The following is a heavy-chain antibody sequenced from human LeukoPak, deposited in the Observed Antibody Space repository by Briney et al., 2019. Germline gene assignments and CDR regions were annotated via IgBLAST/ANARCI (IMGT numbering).Heavy chain of an antibody. Sequence: GGSLRLSCAASGFTFDDYGMSWVRHAPGKGLEWVSGINWNGGSTGYADSVKGRFTISRDNAKNSLYLQMNSLRAEDTALYYCASLGYCSGGSCYARRDYWGQGTLVTVSS. CDR1: GFTFDDYG. CDR3: ASLGYCSGGSCYARRDY. V-gene: IGHV3-20*04. D-gene: IGHD2-15*01. CDR2: INWNGGST. J-gene: IGHJ4*02.